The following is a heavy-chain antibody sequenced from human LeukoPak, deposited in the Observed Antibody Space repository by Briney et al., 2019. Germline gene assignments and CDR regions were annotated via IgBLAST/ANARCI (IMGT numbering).Heavy chain of an antibody. CDR1: GGTFSSYT. J-gene: IGHJ1*01. D-gene: IGHD3-22*01. CDR2: IIPILGIT. Sequence: GASVKVSCKASGGTFSSYTISWVRQAPGQGLEWMGRIIPILGITKYARKFQGRVTITADKSTSTAYMELSSLRSEDTAIYYCARDQDDSSGSLSEYFQHWGQGTLVIVAS. CDR3: ARDQDDSSGSLSEYFQH. V-gene: IGHV1-69*04.